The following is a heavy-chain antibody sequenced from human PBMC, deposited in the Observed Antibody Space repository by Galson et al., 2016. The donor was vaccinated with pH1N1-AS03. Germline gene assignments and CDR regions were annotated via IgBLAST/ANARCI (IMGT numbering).Heavy chain of an antibody. CDR3: ARGGDCSGGSCTFTGFYP. CDR1: GGTLSNYA. D-gene: IGHD2-15*01. V-gene: IGHV1-69*13. Sequence: SVKVSCKASGGTLSNYAITWVRQAPGQGLEWMGGLIPIFHTPNYAQKFQGRVTITADESTDTAYMDLSTLSSEDTAVYYCARGGDCSGGSCTFTGFYPWGQGATVTVSS. J-gene: IGHJ6*02. CDR2: LIPIFHTP.